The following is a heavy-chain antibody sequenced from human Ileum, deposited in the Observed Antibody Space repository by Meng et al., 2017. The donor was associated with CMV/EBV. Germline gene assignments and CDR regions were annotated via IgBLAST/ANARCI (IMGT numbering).Heavy chain of an antibody. Sequence: GSLRLSRTVSGGSISSSSYYWGWIRQPPGKGLEWIGSIYYSGSTYYNPSLKSRVTISVDTSKNQFSLKLSSVTAADTAVYYCARHGIEEMTTVTTGFDPWGQGTLVTVSS. D-gene: IGHD4-11*01. CDR2: IYYSGST. V-gene: IGHV4-39*01. CDR3: ARHGIEEMTTVTTGFDP. J-gene: IGHJ5*02. CDR1: GGSISSSSYY.